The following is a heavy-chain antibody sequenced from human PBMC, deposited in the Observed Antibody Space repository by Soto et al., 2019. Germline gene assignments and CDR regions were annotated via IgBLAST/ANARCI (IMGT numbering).Heavy chain of an antibody. Sequence: SLTCTVSGGSISSGGYYWSWIRQHPGKGLEWIGYIYHSGSTCYNPSLKSRVTISVDTSKNQFSLKLSSVTAADTAVYYCARSYCSGGSYPFDPWGQGTLVTVST. V-gene: IGHV4-31*03. CDR1: GGSISSGGYY. J-gene: IGHJ5*01. CDR3: ARSYCSGGSYPFDP. D-gene: IGHD2-15*01. CDR2: IYHSGST.